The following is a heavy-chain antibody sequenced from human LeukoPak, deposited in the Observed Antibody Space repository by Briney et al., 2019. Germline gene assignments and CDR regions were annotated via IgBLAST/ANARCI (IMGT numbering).Heavy chain of an antibody. V-gene: IGHV1-2*02. CDR3: ARDLPYYYDSSGYFP. Sequence: GASVKVSCKASGYAFTGYYTHWVRQAPGQGLEWMGWINPNSGGTNYAQNFQGSVTMTRDTSISTAYMELSRLRSDDTAVYYCARDLPYYYDSSGYFPWGQGTLVTVSS. D-gene: IGHD3-22*01. CDR1: GYAFTGYY. J-gene: IGHJ5*02. CDR2: INPNSGGT.